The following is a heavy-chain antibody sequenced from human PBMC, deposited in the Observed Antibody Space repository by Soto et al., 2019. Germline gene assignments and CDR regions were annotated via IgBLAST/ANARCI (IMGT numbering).Heavy chain of an antibody. V-gene: IGHV3-30*18. J-gene: IGHJ4*02. Sequence: QVQLVESGGGVVQPGRSLRLSCAASGFIFSSYGMHWVRQAPGKGLEWVAVISYEGSHTYYADSVKGRFTITRDNSKNTLYLQTNRLRPEHTAVYYCAKEVHCGGGSCSWSEGFDYWGQGTLLTVSS. CDR3: AKEVHCGGGSCSWSEGFDY. D-gene: IGHD2-15*01. CDR1: GFIFSSYG. CDR2: ISYEGSHT.